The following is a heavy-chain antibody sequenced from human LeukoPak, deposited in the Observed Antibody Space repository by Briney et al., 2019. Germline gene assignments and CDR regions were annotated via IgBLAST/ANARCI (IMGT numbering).Heavy chain of an antibody. CDR3: ARLIGDGEFPYYYVYYMDV. J-gene: IGHJ6*03. CDR2: MYHSGSA. V-gene: IGHV4-4*02. D-gene: IGHD4-17*01. Sequence: SETLSLTCAVSGGSISSNNWLSWVRQPPNKGLEWIGEMYHSGSAIYNPSLKSRVTIDKSKNQFSLKLTSVSAADTAVYYCARLIGDGEFPYYYVYYMDVWGKGTTVIISS. CDR1: GGSISSNNW.